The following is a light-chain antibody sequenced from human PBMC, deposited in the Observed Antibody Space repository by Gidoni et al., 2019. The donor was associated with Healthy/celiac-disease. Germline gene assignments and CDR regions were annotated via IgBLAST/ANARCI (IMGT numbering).Light chain of an antibody. J-gene: IGKJ1*01. V-gene: IGKV3-15*01. CDR2: GAS. CDR1: QSVSSN. Sequence: EIVMTQYPATLSVSPGERATLSCRASQSVSSNLAWYQQKPGQAPRLLIYGASTRATCIPARFSGSGSGTEFPLTISSLQSEDFAVYYCQQYNNWPPWTFGQGTKVEIK. CDR3: QQYNNWPPWT.